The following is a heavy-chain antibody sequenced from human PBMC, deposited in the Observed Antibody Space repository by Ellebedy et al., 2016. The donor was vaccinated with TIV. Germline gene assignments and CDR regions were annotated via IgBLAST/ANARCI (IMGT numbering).Heavy chain of an antibody. Sequence: ASVKVSCKTSGYAFATYSISWVRQAPGQRLEWMGWIDPSSGPTDYAQKFQGRVTITADESTSTAYMELNSLRSDDTAVYYCARDSHYYVQYFQHWGQGTLVTVSS. CDR1: GYAFATYS. CDR3: ARDSHYYVQYFQH. V-gene: IGHV1-18*04. CDR2: IDPSSGPT. D-gene: IGHD3-10*02. J-gene: IGHJ1*01.